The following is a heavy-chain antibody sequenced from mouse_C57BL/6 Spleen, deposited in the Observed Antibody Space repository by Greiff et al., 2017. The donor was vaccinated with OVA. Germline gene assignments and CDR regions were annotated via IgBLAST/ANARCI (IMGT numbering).Heavy chain of an antibody. CDR3: ARQAYDAWLAY. Sequence: QVQLQQSGPELVKPGASVKLSCKASGYTFISYDINWVKQRPGQGLEWIGWIYPRDGSTKYNEKFKGKATLTVDTSSSTAYMELHSLTSEDSAVYFCARQAYDAWLAYWGQGTLVTVSA. J-gene: IGHJ3*01. D-gene: IGHD2-12*01. CDR1: GYTFISYD. V-gene: IGHV1-85*01. CDR2: IYPRDGST.